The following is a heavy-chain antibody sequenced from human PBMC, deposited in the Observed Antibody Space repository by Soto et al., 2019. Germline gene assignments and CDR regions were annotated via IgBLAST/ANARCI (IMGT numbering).Heavy chain of an antibody. D-gene: IGHD1-1*01. CDR2: ISTSDSTL. CDR1: GFTFSDYY. CDR3: SRLNDFGPLRGHFDL. V-gene: IGHV3-11*01. Sequence: QVQLVESGGGLVKPGGSLRLSCAASGFTFSDYYMAWICQAPGKGLEWVSYISTSDSTLYYADSVKGRFTISRDNSKTSLNLQMNSLRPEDTAVFYCSRLNDFGPLRGHFDLWGQATMVTVSS. J-gene: IGHJ3*01.